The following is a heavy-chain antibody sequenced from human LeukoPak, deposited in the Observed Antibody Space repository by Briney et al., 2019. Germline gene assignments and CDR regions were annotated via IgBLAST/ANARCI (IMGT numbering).Heavy chain of an antibody. CDR2: IYYSGST. D-gene: IGHD3-22*01. J-gene: IGHJ4*02. V-gene: IGHV4-30-4*01. Sequence: ASQTLSLTCTVSGGSISSGDYYWSWIRQPPGKVLEWIGYIYYSGSTYYNPSLKSRVTISVDTSKNQFSLKLSSVTAADTAVYYCASQYYYDSSGYYPFDYWGQGTLVTVSS. CDR3: ASQYYYDSSGYYPFDY. CDR1: GGSISSGDYY.